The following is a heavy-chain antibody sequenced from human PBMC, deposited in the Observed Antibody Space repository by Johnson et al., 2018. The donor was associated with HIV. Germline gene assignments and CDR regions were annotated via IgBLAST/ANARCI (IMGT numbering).Heavy chain of an antibody. D-gene: IGHD6-19*01. J-gene: IGHJ3*02. CDR2: IHYDGNNK. V-gene: IGHV3-30*02. CDR3: AKDLSSGWYHAFDI. Sequence: QVQLVESGGGVVQPGGYLRLSCAASAFTFSSYAIHWVRQAPGKGLEWVAFIHYDGNNKYYADSVKGRFTISRDNSKNTLYLQMNSLRAEDTAVYYCAKDLSSGWYHAFDIWGQGTMVTVSS. CDR1: AFTFSSYA.